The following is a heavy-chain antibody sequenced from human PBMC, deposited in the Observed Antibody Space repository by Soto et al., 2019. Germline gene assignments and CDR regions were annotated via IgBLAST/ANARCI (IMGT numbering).Heavy chain of an antibody. CDR3: ARRYYGSGSYLI. CDR1: GGSISSSSYY. V-gene: IGHV4-39*01. CDR2: IYYSGST. J-gene: IGHJ3*02. Sequence: SETLSLTCTVSGGSISSSSYYWGWIRQPPGKGLEWIGSIYYSGSTYYNPSLKSRVTISVDTSKNQFSLKLSSVTAADTAVYYCARRYYGSGSYLIWGQGTMVTVSS. D-gene: IGHD3-10*01.